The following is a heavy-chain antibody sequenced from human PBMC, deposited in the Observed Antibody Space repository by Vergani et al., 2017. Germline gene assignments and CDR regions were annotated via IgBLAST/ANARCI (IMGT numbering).Heavy chain of an antibody. CDR2: IKSDGRT. CDR1: GFRVTTYY. V-gene: IGHV3-66*02. D-gene: IGHD2-21*02. Sequence: VELLESGGGLAQPGGSLRVSCSASGFRVTTYYMSWVRQAPGKGLEWVSVIKSDGRTSYAESVRGRFTISRDTSRNAVYLQMNILRVEDTGVYYCATTPPFYCGGDCYPDYWGQGTLVTVSS. J-gene: IGHJ4*02. CDR3: ATTPPFYCGGDCYPDY.